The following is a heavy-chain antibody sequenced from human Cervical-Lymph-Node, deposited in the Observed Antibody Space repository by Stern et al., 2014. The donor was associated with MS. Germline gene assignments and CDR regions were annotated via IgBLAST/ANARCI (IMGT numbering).Heavy chain of an antibody. CDR1: GYTFTGYY. CDR2: INPNSGGT. J-gene: IGHJ6*02. D-gene: IGHD1/OR15-1a*01. CDR3: ARVPNTDRTASYGMDV. Sequence: VQLVQSGAEVKKPGASVKVSCKASGYTFTGYYMHWVRQAPGQGLEWMGWINPNSGGTNYAQKFQGWVTMTRDTSISTAYMELSRLRSDDTAVYYCARVPNTDRTASYGMDVWGQGTTVTVSS. V-gene: IGHV1-2*04.